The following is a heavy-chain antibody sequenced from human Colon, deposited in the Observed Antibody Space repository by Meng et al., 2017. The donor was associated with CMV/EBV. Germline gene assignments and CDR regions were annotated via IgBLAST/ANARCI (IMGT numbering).Heavy chain of an antibody. Sequence: VQPVPSGAEVKKAGASVEVSCKASGYTFTNYGISWVRQAPGQGLEWMGWISAYTGDTYYAQKFQGRVTMTTDTSTSTAYMELRSLRSDDTAVYYCVRESQSGSYIYLQHWGQGTLVTVSS. D-gene: IGHD1-26*01. V-gene: IGHV1-18*01. CDR1: GYTFTNYG. J-gene: IGHJ1*01. CDR2: ISAYTGDT. CDR3: VRESQSGSYIYLQH.